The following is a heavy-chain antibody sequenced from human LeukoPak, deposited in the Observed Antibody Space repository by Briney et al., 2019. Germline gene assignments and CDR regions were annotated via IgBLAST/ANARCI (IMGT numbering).Heavy chain of an antibody. Sequence: GGSLRLSCAASGFSFSSYAMSWVRQAPGKGLEWVSAISGSGGSTYYADSVKGRFTISRDNSKNTLYLQMNSLRAEDTAVYYCAKDFPIGGYCSSTSCQGAADDYYYMDVWGKGTTVTVSS. J-gene: IGHJ6*03. V-gene: IGHV3-23*01. CDR2: ISGSGGST. D-gene: IGHD2-2*01. CDR3: AKDFPIGGYCSSTSCQGAADDYYYMDV. CDR1: GFSFSSYA.